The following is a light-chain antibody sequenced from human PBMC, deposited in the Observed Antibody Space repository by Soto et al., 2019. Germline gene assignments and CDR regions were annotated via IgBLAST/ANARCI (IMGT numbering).Light chain of an antibody. CDR3: SSYTSSRTLYV. Sequence: QSVLTQPASVSGSPGQSITISCTGASSDVGNYIYVSWYQQHPGKAPKLIIYDLSNRPSGVSNRFSGSKSGNTASLTISGLQAEDEADYYCSSYTSSRTLYVFGSGTKVTVL. J-gene: IGLJ1*01. CDR2: DLS. CDR1: SSDVGNYIY. V-gene: IGLV2-14*01.